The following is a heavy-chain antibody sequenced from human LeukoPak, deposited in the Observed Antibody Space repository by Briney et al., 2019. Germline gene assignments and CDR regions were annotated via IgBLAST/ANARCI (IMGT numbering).Heavy chain of an antibody. CDR2: ISSSSNTI. Sequence: TGGSLRLSCAASGFTFSTYSMNWVRQAPGKGLKWISYISSSSNTIYYADSVKGRFTISRDNAKNTLYLQMNSLRAEDTAVYYCAKGKSSGYFFDYWGQGTLVTVSS. CDR1: GFTFSTYS. D-gene: IGHD3-22*01. V-gene: IGHV3-48*01. J-gene: IGHJ4*02. CDR3: AKGKSSGYFFDY.